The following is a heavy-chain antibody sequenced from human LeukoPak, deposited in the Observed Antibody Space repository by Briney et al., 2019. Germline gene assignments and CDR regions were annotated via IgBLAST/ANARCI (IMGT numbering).Heavy chain of an antibody. Sequence: GGSLRLSCAASGFTFSTYSMNWVRQAPGKGLEWVSYISSSSSTIYYADSVKGRFTISRDSAKKSLYLQMNSLRAEDTAVYYCARYGDYFDYWGQGTLVTVSS. D-gene: IGHD3-10*01. V-gene: IGHV3-48*04. CDR3: ARYGDYFDY. CDR1: GFTFSTYS. J-gene: IGHJ4*02. CDR2: ISSSSSTI.